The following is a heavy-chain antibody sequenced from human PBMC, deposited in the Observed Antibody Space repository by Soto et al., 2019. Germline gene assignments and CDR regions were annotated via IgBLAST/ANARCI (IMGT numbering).Heavy chain of an antibody. Sequence: EVQLLESGGGLVQPGGSLRLSCAASGFTFSSYAMSWVRQAPGKGLEWVSAISGSGGSTYYADSVKGRFTISRDNSKNTLYLQMNSLRAEDTAVYYCAKVSQEISYYYYDSSGYLYYFDYWGQGTLVTVSS. CDR1: GFTFSSYA. CDR3: AKVSQEISYYYYDSSGYLYYFDY. J-gene: IGHJ4*02. CDR2: ISGSGGST. V-gene: IGHV3-23*01. D-gene: IGHD3-22*01.